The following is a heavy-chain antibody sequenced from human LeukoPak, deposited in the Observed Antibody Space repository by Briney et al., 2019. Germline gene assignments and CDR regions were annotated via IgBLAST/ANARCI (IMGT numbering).Heavy chain of an antibody. Sequence: GGSLRLSCAASGFTFSSYGMSWVRQAPGKGLEWVANVNQGGTEKYYVDSVKGRFTISRDNAENSLYLQMNSLRAEDTAVYYCAREHYFYHMDGWGEGTTVTVSS. CDR3: AREHYFYHMDG. V-gene: IGHV3-7*01. CDR1: GFTFSSYG. J-gene: IGHJ6*03. CDR2: VNQGGTEK.